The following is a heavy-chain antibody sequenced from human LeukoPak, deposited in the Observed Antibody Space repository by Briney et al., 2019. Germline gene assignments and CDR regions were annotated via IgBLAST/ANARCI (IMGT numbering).Heavy chain of an antibody. CDR3: ARRYDFWTGPGDYMDV. D-gene: IGHD3-3*01. CDR1: GYTFTSYD. Sequence: ASVKVSCKASGYTFTSYDINWVRQATGQGLEWMGWMNPNSGNTGYAQKFQGRVTITADESTSTAYMELSSLRSEDTAVYYCARRYDFWTGPGDYMDVWSKGTTVTVSS. V-gene: IGHV1-8*01. J-gene: IGHJ6*03. CDR2: MNPNSGNT.